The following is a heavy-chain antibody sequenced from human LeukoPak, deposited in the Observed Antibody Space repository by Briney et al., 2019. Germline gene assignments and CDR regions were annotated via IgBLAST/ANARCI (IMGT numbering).Heavy chain of an antibody. D-gene: IGHD3-9*01. V-gene: IGHV4-39*01. CDR2: IYYSGST. J-gene: IGHJ5*02. CDR1: GGSISSSSYY. CDR3: ARRADINNWFDP. Sequence: PSETLSLTCTVSGGSISSSSYYWGWIRQPPGKGLEWIGSIYYSGSTYYNPSLKSRVTISVDRSKNQFSLKLSSVTAADTAVYYCARRADINNWFDPWGQGTLVTVSS.